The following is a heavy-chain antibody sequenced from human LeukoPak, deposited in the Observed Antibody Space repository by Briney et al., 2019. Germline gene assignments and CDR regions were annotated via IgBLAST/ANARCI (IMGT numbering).Heavy chain of an antibody. CDR1: GYTFTGYY. CDR2: INPNSGGT. D-gene: IGHD3-22*01. J-gene: IGHJ4*02. CDR3: ASDRSNYYYDSSGYPNAFDY. Sequence: ASVKVSCKXSGYTFTGYYMHWVRQAPGQGLEWMGRINPNSGGTNYAQKLQGRVTMTRDTSISTAYMELSRLRSDDTAVYYCASDRSNYYYDSSGYPNAFDYWGQGTLVTVSS. V-gene: IGHV1-2*06.